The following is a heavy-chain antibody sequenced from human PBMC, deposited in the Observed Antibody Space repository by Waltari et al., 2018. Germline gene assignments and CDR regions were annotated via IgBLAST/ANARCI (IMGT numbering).Heavy chain of an antibody. Sequence: VQLQQWGAGLLKPSETLSLTCAVYGGSFSGYYWSWIRQPPGKGLEWIGEIKHSGSTNYNPSLKSRVTISVDTSKNQFSLKLSSVTAADTAVYYCARALRNSSWGGMRAFDIWGQGTMVTVSS. CDR3: ARALRNSSWGGMRAFDI. D-gene: IGHD6-13*01. CDR2: IKHSGST. V-gene: IGHV4-34*01. J-gene: IGHJ3*02. CDR1: GGSFSGYY.